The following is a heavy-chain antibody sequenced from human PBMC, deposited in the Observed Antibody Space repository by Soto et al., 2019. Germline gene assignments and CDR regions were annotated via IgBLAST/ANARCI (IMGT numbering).Heavy chain of an antibody. CDR1: QFTFRSYG. V-gene: IGHV3-30*18. Sequence: GGSLRLSCATSQFTFRSYGMHWVRQAPGKGLQWVAHISYDGHTQDLEDSVKGRFTVSRDNSKNTLYLQMSSLRIEDTAVYYCVKDQVVERQYYGPSEILFWGLGTLVTVSS. CDR2: ISYDGHTQ. CDR3: VKDQVVERQYYGPSEILF. D-gene: IGHD3-10*01. J-gene: IGHJ4*02.